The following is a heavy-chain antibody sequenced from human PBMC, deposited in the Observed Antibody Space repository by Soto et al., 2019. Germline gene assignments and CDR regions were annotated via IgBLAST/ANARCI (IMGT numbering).Heavy chain of an antibody. Sequence: QVTLKESGLVLVKPTETLTLTCSVSGFSLSKARMGVSWIRQPPGKALEWLAHIFWNDERSYNTSLKSRLTISRDTSKSQVVLTMTNEDPVDTGTYFCARALREGLPIYYFDSWGQGTLVTVSS. CDR1: GFSLSKARMG. J-gene: IGHJ4*02. CDR3: ARALREGLPIYYFDS. V-gene: IGHV2-26*01. CDR2: IFWNDER. D-gene: IGHD1-26*01.